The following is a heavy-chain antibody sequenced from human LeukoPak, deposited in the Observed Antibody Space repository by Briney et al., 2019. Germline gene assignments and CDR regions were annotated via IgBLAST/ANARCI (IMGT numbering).Heavy chain of an antibody. V-gene: IGHV1-2*02. CDR1: GYTFTGYY. J-gene: IGHJ4*02. CDR3: AREFSGRKGVYYFDY. CDR2: INPNSGGT. D-gene: IGHD3-10*01. Sequence: VASVKVSCKASGYTFTGYYMHWVRQAPGQGLEWMGWINPNSGGTNYAQKFQGRVTMTRDTSISTAYMELSRLRSDATAVYYCAREFSGRKGVYYFDYWGQGTLVTVSS.